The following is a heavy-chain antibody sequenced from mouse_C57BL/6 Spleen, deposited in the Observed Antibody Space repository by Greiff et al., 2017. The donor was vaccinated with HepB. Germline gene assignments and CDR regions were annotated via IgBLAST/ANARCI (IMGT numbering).Heavy chain of an antibody. CDR2: IYPGSGST. CDR3: ARRDYDYAMDY. Sequence: VQLQQPGAELVKPGASVKMSCKASGYTFTSYWITWVKQRRGQGLEWIGDIYPGSGSTNYNEKCKSKATRPVDTSSSTAHMQPSSLTSEDSAVYYCARRDYDYAMDYWGQGTSVTVAS. D-gene: IGHD2-4*01. V-gene: IGHV1-55*01. J-gene: IGHJ4*01. CDR1: GYTFTSYW.